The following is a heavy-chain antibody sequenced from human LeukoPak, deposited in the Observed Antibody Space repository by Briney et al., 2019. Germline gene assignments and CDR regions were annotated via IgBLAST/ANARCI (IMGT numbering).Heavy chain of an antibody. Sequence: SETLSLTCTVSGGSISNSSYYWGWIRQPPGKGLEWIGSIYYSGSTYYNPSLKSRVTISVDTSKNQFSLKLSSVTAADTAVYYCARRGTMTVAGTRDFDYWGQGTLVTVSS. D-gene: IGHD6-19*01. V-gene: IGHV4-39*01. CDR1: GGSISNSSYY. CDR3: ARRGTMTVAGTRDFDY. J-gene: IGHJ4*02. CDR2: IYYSGST.